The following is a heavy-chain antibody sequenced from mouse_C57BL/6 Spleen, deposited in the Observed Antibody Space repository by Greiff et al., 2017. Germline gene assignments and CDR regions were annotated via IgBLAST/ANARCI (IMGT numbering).Heavy chain of an antibody. J-gene: IGHJ2*01. CDR2: INPSNGGT. CDR3: ARWRNGDVYFDY. CDR1: GYTFTSYW. Sequence: QVQLQQPGTELVKPGASVKLSCKASGYTFTSYWMHWVKQRPGQGLEWIGNINPSNGGTNYNEKFKSKATLTVAKSSSTAYMQLSSLTSEDSAVYCCARWRNGDVYFDYWGQGTTLTVSS. D-gene: IGHD4-1*01. V-gene: IGHV1-53*01.